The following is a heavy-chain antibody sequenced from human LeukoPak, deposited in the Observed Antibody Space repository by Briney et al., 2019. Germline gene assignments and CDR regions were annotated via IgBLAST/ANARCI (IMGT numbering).Heavy chain of an antibody. CDR2: ISYDGSNK. CDR1: GFSFSSYV. J-gene: IGHJ4*02. CDR3: ARDHGMVTIRCDY. D-gene: IGHD5-24*01. Sequence: PGGSLRLSCAASGFSFSSYVMHRVRQAPGKGLEWVAVISYDGSNKYYADSVKGRFTISRDNSKNTVYLQMNSLRVEDTAVYYCARDHGMVTIRCDYWGQGTLVTVSS. V-gene: IGHV3-30-3*01.